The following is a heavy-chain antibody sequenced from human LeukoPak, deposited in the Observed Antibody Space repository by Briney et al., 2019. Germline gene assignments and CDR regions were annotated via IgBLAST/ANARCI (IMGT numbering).Heavy chain of an antibody. CDR3: ARGKGYYDFWSGYLDY. J-gene: IGHJ4*02. D-gene: IGHD3-3*01. CDR1: GGSISSGGYY. V-gene: IGHV4-30-2*01. Sequence: SETLSLTCTVSGGSISSGGYYWSWIRQPPGKGLEWIGYIYHSGSTYYNPSLKSRVTISVDRSKNQFSLKLSSVTAADTAVYYCARGKGYYDFWSGYLDYWGQGTLVTVSS. CDR2: IYHSGST.